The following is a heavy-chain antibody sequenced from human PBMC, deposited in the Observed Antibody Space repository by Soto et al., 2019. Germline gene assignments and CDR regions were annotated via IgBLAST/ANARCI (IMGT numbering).Heavy chain of an antibody. CDR1: GGSISGYY. CDR3: ARQQLLPFYYALDV. CDR2: IYYRGST. J-gene: IGHJ6*02. D-gene: IGHD6-13*01. V-gene: IGHV4-59*07. Sequence: QVQLQESGPGLVKPSDTLSLTCTVSGGSISGYYWSWIRQPPGKGQEYIGYIYYRGSTNYNPSLKSQVTMSLDTSRNQFSLKVSSVTAADTAVYYCARQQLLPFYYALDVWGQGTTVTVSS.